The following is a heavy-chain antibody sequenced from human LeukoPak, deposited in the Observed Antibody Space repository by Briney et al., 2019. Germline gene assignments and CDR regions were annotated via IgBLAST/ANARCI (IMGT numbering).Heavy chain of an antibody. CDR2: IYYTANT. V-gene: IGHV4-39*01. CDR1: GGSISSSSYY. Sequence: PSETLPLTCTVSGGSISSSSYYWGWIRQPPGKGLEWIGSIYYTANTYYNSSLKSRVTISVDTSKNQFSLKLSSVTAADSAVYYCARRDHYDSSGYFDYWGQGTLGTVSS. J-gene: IGHJ4*02. CDR3: ARRDHYDSSGYFDY. D-gene: IGHD3-22*01.